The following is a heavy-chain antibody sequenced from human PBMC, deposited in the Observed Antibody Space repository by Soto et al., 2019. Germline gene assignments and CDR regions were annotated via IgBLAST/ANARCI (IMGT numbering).Heavy chain of an antibody. D-gene: IGHD6-13*01. Sequence: SETLSLTSTVSGCSISGYYWSWLRQPPGKGLQWIGYIYNIGSTNYNPSLRSRVTMSIDTSQEQFSLKLSSVTATDTAVYYCARHGPIAAAGTVFDYWGQGTLVTVS. J-gene: IGHJ4*02. CDR2: IYNIGST. CDR1: GCSISGYY. CDR3: ARHGPIAAAGTVFDY. V-gene: IGHV4-59*08.